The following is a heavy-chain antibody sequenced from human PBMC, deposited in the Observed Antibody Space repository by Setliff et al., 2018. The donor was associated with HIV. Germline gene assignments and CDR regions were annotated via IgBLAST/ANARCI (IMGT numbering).Heavy chain of an antibody. Sequence: PGGSLRLSCSASGFTFSSYAMHWVRQAPGKGLEYVSVIYSGGSTYYADSVKGRFTISRDNSKNTLYLQMNSLTAEDTAVYYCARDVSWRVRTYIDYWGQGALVTVSS. V-gene: IGHV3-64*04. D-gene: IGHD3-3*01. CDR1: GFTFSSYA. CDR2: IYSGGST. J-gene: IGHJ4*02. CDR3: ARDVSWRVRTYIDY.